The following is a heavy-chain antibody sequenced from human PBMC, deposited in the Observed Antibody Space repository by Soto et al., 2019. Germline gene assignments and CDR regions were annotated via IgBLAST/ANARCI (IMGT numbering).Heavy chain of an antibody. V-gene: IGHV3-21*01. CDR3: ARDKIPYYDILTGYYSPPDY. CDR1: GFTFSSYS. J-gene: IGHJ4*02. D-gene: IGHD3-9*01. CDR2: ISSSSSYI. Sequence: VGSLRLSCAASGFTFSSYSMNWVRQAPGKGLEWVSSISSSSSYIYYADSVKGRFTISRDNAKNSLYLQMNSLRAEDTAVYYCARDKIPYYDILTGYYSPPDYWGQGTLVTVSS.